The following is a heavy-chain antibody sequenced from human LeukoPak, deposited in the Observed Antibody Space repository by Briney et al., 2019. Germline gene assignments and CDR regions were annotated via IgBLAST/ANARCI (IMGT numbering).Heavy chain of an antibody. D-gene: IGHD6-13*01. Sequence: PSETLSLTCTVSGGSISSYYWSWIRQPPGKGLEWIGYIYYSGSTNYNPSLKSRVTISVDASENQFSLKLSSVTAADTAVYYCARGVGSSWPAMDVWGKGTTVTVSS. CDR3: ARGVGSSWPAMDV. J-gene: IGHJ6*04. CDR1: GGSISSYY. CDR2: IYYSGST. V-gene: IGHV4-59*01.